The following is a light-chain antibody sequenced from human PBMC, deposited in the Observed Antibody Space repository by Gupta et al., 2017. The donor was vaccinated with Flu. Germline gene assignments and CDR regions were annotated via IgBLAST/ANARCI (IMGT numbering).Light chain of an antibody. CDR3: QSDDASDNVV. CDR1: SGNIASND. J-gene: IGLJ2*01. V-gene: IGLV6-57*01. Sequence: NFMLTQPHSVSESPGTTVTIPCTRSSGNIASNDGPWYQQRPARSATRLIYADIQRPSGVPDRFAGSIDSSSNSASLTISGLKTEDEADYYCQSDDASDNVVFGEGTKLTVL. CDR2: ADI.